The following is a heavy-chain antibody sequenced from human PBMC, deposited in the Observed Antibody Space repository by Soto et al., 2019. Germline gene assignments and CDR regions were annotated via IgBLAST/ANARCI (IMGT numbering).Heavy chain of an antibody. J-gene: IGHJ5*02. Sequence: ASVKVSCKASEYTFTSYAMHWVRQAPGQRLEWMGWINAGNGTTKYSQKFQGRVTITADKSTSTAYMELSSLRSEDTAVYYWARNQQPQSYDPWGQRSLVTASS. CDR3: ARNQQPQSYDP. CDR2: INAGNGTT. D-gene: IGHD6-13*01. V-gene: IGHV1-3*01. CDR1: EYTFTSYA.